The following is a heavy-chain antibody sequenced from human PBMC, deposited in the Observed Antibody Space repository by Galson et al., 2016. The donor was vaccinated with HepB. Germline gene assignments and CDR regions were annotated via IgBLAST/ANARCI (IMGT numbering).Heavy chain of an antibody. CDR2: IYPGGSDT. V-gene: IGHV5-51*01. Sequence: QSGAEVKKPGESLKISCQASGYSFVSYWVGWVRQRPGKGLEWMGSIYPGGSDTRFSPSFQGQVVFSVDKTINSINLWWISLEASDTAMYYCVRLSNLGYCSGGSCDLDFWGQGTLVTVSS. CDR3: VRLSNLGYCSGGSCDLDF. D-gene: IGHD2-15*01. J-gene: IGHJ4*02. CDR1: GYSFVSYW.